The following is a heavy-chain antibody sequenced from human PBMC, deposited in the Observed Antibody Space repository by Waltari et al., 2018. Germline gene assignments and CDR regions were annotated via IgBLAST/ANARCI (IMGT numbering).Heavy chain of an antibody. V-gene: IGHV4-59*03. D-gene: IGHD3-10*01. CDR3: ATSGNLGVIGT. Sequence: QVQLQQSGPRLVKPSEILTLSCTISCGSINSFYFSWIRQAPGKRLEWIAHLHYSGNTNYNPSFNSRITISLDRSKSELSLNLNSVTTADTAVYYCATSGNLGVIGTWDQGTRVIVSS. CDR1: CGSINSFY. CDR2: LHYSGNT. J-gene: IGHJ5*02.